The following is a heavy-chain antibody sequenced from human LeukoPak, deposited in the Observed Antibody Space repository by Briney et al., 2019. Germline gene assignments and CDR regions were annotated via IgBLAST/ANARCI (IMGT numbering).Heavy chain of an antibody. J-gene: IGHJ4*02. CDR3: AKHSRGLYSPYDY. Sequence: AGGSLRLSCAASGFTFSSYAMSWVRQAPGTGLEWVSSISGSGGSTFYADSVKGRFTISRDNTKNTLYLQMNSLRAEDTAIYYCAKHSRGLYSPYDYWGQGTLVTVSS. CDR1: GFTFSSYA. CDR2: ISGSGGST. D-gene: IGHD6-13*01. V-gene: IGHV3-23*01.